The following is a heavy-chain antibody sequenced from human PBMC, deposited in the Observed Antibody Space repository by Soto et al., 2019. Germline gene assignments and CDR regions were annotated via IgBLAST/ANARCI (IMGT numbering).Heavy chain of an antibody. CDR2: IVVGSGNT. D-gene: IGHD3-9*01. CDR3: AAPWLAPGVGRFDY. V-gene: IGHV1-58*01. Sequence: QMQLVQSGPEVKKPGTSVKVSCKASGFTFTSSAVQWVRQARGQRLEWIGWIVVGSGNTNYAQKFQERVPMTRDMSPSPAYMEQSSLRSEDTAVYYGAAPWLAPGVGRFDYWGQGTLVTVSS. CDR1: GFTFTSSA. J-gene: IGHJ4*02.